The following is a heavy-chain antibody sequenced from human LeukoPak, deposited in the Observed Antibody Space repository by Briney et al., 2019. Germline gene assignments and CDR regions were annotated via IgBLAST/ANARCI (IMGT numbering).Heavy chain of an antibody. Sequence: VASVKVSCKASGYTFTGYYMHWVRQAPGQGLEWMGWINPNSGGTNYAQKFQGRVTMTRDTSISTAYMELSRLRSDDTAVYYCARVKGALGGVIGIVDYWGQGTLVTVSS. D-gene: IGHD3-16*02. J-gene: IGHJ4*02. CDR2: INPNSGGT. CDR1: GYTFTGYY. CDR3: ARVKGALGGVIGIVDY. V-gene: IGHV1-2*02.